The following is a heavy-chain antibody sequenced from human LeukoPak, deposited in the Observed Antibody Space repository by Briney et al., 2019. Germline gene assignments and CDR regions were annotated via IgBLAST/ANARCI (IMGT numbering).Heavy chain of an antibody. CDR2: ISTSSTYT. J-gene: IGHJ4*02. V-gene: IGHV3-11*06. Sequence: GGSLRPSCAASGFTFSGYYMSWIRQAPGEGLEWVSDISTSSTYTNYADSVKGRFTISRDNAKKSLYLQMNSLRAEDTGVYYCARVPQWPPPARFDYWGQGTLVTVSS. CDR1: GFTFSGYY. D-gene: IGHD6-19*01. CDR3: ARVPQWPPPARFDY.